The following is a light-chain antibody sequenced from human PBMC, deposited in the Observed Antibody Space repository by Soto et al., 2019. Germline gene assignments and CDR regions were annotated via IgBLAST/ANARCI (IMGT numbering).Light chain of an antibody. CDR3: KQSSAFPLT. Sequence: DIQMTQYHSSVSASIEDRVTITCRASQGINNLLAWYQQIPGKSPELLIYSVSYLQIGVPSRFSGSGSGTDFTLTISCLQPEDFATYFCKQSSAFPLTFGGGTKVDIK. CDR2: SVS. V-gene: IGKV1-12*01. CDR1: QGINNL. J-gene: IGKJ4*01.